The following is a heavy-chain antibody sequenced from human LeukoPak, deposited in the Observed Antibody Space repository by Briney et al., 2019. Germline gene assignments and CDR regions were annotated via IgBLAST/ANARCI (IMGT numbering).Heavy chain of an antibody. CDR2: INPNSGGT. Sequence: GASVKVSCKASGYTFTSYYMHWVRQAPGQGLEWMGWINPNSGGTNYAQKFQGRVTMTRDTSISTAYMELSRLRSDDTAVYYCARVVESYDTPYYYYYMDVWGKGTTVTVSS. CDR1: GYTFTSYY. D-gene: IGHD5-12*01. CDR3: ARVVESYDTPYYYYYMDV. J-gene: IGHJ6*03. V-gene: IGHV1-2*02.